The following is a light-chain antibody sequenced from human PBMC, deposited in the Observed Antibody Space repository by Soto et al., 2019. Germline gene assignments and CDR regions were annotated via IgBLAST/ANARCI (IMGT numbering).Light chain of an antibody. CDR2: DVS. Sequence: QSALTQPASVSGSPGQSITISCTGTSSDVGGYNYVSWYQQHPGKAPKLMIYDVSNRPSGVSNRFSGPKSGNTASLTISGLQAEDEADYYCSSYRSSSTLFGGGTKVTVL. J-gene: IGLJ2*01. CDR3: SSYRSSSTL. CDR1: SSDVGGYNY. V-gene: IGLV2-14*01.